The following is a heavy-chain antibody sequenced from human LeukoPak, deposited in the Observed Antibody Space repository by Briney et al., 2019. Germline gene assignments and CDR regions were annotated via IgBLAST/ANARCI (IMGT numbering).Heavy chain of an antibody. CDR3: AGCWFGKDAFDI. J-gene: IGHJ3*02. CDR2: IHYSGGT. CDR1: GGSINSGGYY. D-gene: IGHD3-10*01. V-gene: IGHV4-31*03. Sequence: PSETLSLTCTVSGGSINSGGYYWSWIRQHPGKGLEWIGNIHYSGGTYYNPSLKSRVTISVDTFENQSSRKLTSLPVADTAAYYFAGCWFGKDAFDIWGQGTMVTSLQ.